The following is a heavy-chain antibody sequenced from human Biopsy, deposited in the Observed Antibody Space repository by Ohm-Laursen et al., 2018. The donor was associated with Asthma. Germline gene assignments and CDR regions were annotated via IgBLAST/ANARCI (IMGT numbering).Heavy chain of an antibody. CDR3: ARQSGQDYGDSSGFDI. Sequence: SLRLSCAASGFVFSQCGMHWVRQGPGKGLEWVALVSSDGHNKYYEDSVKGRFTISRDNSRNRLYLQINRLTVEDSAVYFCARQSGQDYGDSSGFDIWGQGTRSPSLQ. CDR2: VSSDGHNK. J-gene: IGHJ3*02. D-gene: IGHD3-22*01. CDR1: GFVFSQCG. V-gene: IGHV3-30*03.